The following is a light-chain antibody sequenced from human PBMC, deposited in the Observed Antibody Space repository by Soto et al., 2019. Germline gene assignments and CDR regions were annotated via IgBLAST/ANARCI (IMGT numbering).Light chain of an antibody. Sequence: EIVLTQSPGTLSLSPGERATLSCRASQSVSSSYSAWYQQKPGQAPRLLIYGASSRATGIPDRFSGSGSGTDFTLTISRLEREDFAVYYCQQYGSSPPRITFGPGTKVDIK. CDR2: GAS. CDR3: QQYGSSPPRIT. CDR1: QSVSSSY. V-gene: IGKV3-20*01. J-gene: IGKJ3*01.